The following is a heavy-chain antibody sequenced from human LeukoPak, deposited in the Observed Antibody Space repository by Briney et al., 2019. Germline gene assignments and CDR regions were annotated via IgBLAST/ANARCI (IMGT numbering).Heavy chain of an antibody. CDR1: GFTFSYYA. J-gene: IGHJ3*02. V-gene: IGHV3-23*01. D-gene: IGHD2-2*01. CDR2: ISGSGGIT. Sequence: PGGSLRLSCAASGFTFSYYAMSWVRQAPGKGLEWVSAISGSGGITYYADSVKGRFTISRDNSKNTLYLQMNSLRAEDTAVYYCASSPLSHCSGTSCQYHDAFDTWGQGTMVTVCS. CDR3: ASSPLSHCSGTSCQYHDAFDT.